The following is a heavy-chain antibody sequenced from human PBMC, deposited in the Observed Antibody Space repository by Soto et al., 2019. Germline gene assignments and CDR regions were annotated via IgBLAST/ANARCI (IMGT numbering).Heavy chain of an antibody. J-gene: IGHJ4*02. CDR3: AKEKPTTTCFDS. CDR1: GFTFSTYA. Sequence: GGSLRLSCVASGFTFSTYAMTWVRQAPGKGLEWVSAISGSGSGTNYADSVKGRFTISRDNSKSILYLQMNSLRADDTAVYYCAKEKPTTTCFDSWGPGTLVTVSS. V-gene: IGHV3-23*01. CDR2: ISGSGSGT. D-gene: IGHD1-1*01.